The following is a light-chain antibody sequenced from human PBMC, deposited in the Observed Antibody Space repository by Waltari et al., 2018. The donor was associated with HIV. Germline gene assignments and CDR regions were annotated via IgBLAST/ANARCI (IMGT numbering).Light chain of an antibody. J-gene: IGLJ2*01. V-gene: IGLV1-40*01. CDR2: IDI. Sequence: QSALTQPPPVSGAPGPRVTITCTGIGSNIGAGYFVPWYQHPQGTAPKLLVYIDITRPSGVPDRFSASKSGTSASLLITGLQAEDEADYYCQSYDSSLRASVFGGGTKLTVL. CDR1: GSNIGAGYF. CDR3: QSYDSSLRASV.